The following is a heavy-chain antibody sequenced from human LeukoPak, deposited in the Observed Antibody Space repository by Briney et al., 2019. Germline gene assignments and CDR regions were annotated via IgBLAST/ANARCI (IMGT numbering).Heavy chain of an antibody. CDR3: AKGSYYDSSGSFYFDY. CDR1: GFALSSHW. CDR2: ISGSGDNT. J-gene: IGHJ4*02. V-gene: IGHV3-23*01. D-gene: IGHD3-22*01. Sequence: GGSLRLSCAASGFALSSHWMTWVRQAPGKGLEWVSGISGSGDNTYYADSVKGRFTISRDNSKNTLYVQVNSLGTEDTAAYYCAKGSYYDSSGSFYFDYWGQGTLVTVSS.